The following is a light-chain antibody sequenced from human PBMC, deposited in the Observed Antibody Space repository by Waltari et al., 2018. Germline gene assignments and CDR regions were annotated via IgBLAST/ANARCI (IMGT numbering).Light chain of an antibody. CDR2: GAS. CDR3: QQYYSTPRT. J-gene: IGKJ2*02. CDR1: QSVSSSY. Sequence: EIVLTQSPGTLSLSPGERATLSCRASQSVSSSYLAWYQQKPGQPPRLLIYGASSRATGIPDRFSGSGSGTDFTLTISRLEPEDFAVYYCQQYYSTPRTFGQGTKLEIK. V-gene: IGKV3-20*01.